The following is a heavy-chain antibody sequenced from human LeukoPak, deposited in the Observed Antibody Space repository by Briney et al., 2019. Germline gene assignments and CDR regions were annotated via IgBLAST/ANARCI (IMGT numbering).Heavy chain of an antibody. D-gene: IGHD6-13*01. CDR3: AREEIAAAGIHL. J-gene: IGHJ5*02. CDR1: GGSISSYY. Sequence: SETLSLTRTVSGGSISSYYWSCIRQPPGKGLEWIGYIYYSGSTNYNPSLKSRVTISVDTSKNQFSLKLSSVTAADTAVYYCAREEIAAAGIHLWGQGTLVTVSS. V-gene: IGHV4-59*01. CDR2: IYYSGST.